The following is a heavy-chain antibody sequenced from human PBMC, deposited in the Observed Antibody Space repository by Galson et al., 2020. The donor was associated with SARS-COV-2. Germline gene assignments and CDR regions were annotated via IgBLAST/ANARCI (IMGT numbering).Heavy chain of an antibody. CDR2: IYYSGST. J-gene: IGHJ6*03. CDR3: ARHAGTTGYYYYYYMDV. Sequence: SETLSLTCTVSGGSISSYYWSWIRQPPGKGLEWIGYIYYSGSTNYNPSLKSRVTISVDTSKNQFSLKLSSVTAAGTAVYYCARHAGTTGYYYYYYMDVWGKGTTVTVSS. D-gene: IGHD1-7*01. V-gene: IGHV4-59*01. CDR1: GGSISSYY.